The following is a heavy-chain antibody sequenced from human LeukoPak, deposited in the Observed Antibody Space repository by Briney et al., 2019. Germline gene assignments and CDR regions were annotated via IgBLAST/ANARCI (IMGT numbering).Heavy chain of an antibody. D-gene: IGHD2-21*02. CDR2: ISGSGGST. V-gene: IGHV3-23*01. CDR3: ARVGYCGGDCYPFDY. J-gene: IGHJ4*02. Sequence: GGSLRLSCAASGFTFSSYAMSWVRQAPGKGLEWVSAISGSGGSTYYADSVKGRFTISRDNSKNTLYLQMNSLRAEDTAVYYCARVGYCGGDCYPFDYWGQGTLTTVSS. CDR1: GFTFSSYA.